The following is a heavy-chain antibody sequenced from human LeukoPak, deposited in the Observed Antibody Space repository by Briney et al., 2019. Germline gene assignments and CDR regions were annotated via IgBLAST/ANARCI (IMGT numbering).Heavy chain of an antibody. CDR1: GFTFSSYS. CDR3: ARDRGTAIDY. J-gene: IGHJ4*02. Sequence: GGSLRLSCAASGFTFSSYSMNWVRQAPGKGLEWVSFISSSSSYIYYADSVKGRFTISRDNAKNSLYLQMNSLRAEDTAVYYCARDRGTAIDYWGQGTLITVSS. D-gene: IGHD2-8*02. V-gene: IGHV3-21*01. CDR2: ISSSSSYI.